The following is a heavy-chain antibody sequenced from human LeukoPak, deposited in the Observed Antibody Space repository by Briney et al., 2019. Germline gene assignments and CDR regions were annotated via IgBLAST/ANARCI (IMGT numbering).Heavy chain of an antibody. V-gene: IGHV3-20*04. CDR1: GFTFDDYG. D-gene: IGHD3-22*01. Sequence: PGGSLRLSCVASGFTFDDYGMGWVRQVPGKGLEWVSGTNWNGGSTGYADSVKGRFTISRDNPKNSLYPQMNSLRAEDTALYYCARGTEVYYDSSSYYSYWGQGTLVTVSS. CDR3: ARGTEVYYDSSSYYSY. CDR2: TNWNGGST. J-gene: IGHJ4*02.